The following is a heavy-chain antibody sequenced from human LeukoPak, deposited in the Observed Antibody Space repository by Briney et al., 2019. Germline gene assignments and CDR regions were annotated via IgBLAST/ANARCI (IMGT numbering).Heavy chain of an antibody. D-gene: IGHD3-22*01. CDR1: GFTFTNYG. J-gene: IGHJ4*02. CDR2: ISGSGGST. CDR3: VKEGSVVIITNIDY. V-gene: IGHV3-23*01. Sequence: HPGGSLRLSCAASGFTFTNYGMSWVRQAPGKGLEWVSGISGSGGSTYYADSVKGRFTISRDNSKNTLYLQMNSLRAEDTAVYYCVKEGSVVIITNIDYWGEGTLVTVSS.